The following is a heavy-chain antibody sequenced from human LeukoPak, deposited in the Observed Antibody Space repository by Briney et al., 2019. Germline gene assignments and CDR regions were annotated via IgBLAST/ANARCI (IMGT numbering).Heavy chain of an antibody. D-gene: IGHD6-19*01. Sequence: GGSLRLSCAASGFTFSSYGMHWVRQAPGKGLEWVAFIRYDGSNKYYADSVKGRFTIPRDDSKNTLYLQMNSLRAEDTAVYYCAKDSSGWTTYYYYYYYMDVWGKGTTVTISS. CDR2: IRYDGSNK. CDR3: AKDSSGWTTYYYYYYYMDV. J-gene: IGHJ6*03. CDR1: GFTFSSYG. V-gene: IGHV3-30*02.